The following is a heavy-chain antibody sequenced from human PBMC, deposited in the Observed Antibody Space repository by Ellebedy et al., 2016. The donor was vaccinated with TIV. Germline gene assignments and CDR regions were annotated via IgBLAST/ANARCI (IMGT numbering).Heavy chain of an antibody. D-gene: IGHD3-10*01. CDR1: GFIFSNSG. CDR3: ASDRGNYGGAPYNGMDI. CDR2: IRFDGNNA. J-gene: IGHJ6*02. Sequence: GESLKIPCAASGFIFSNSGMNWVRPAPGKGLEWVAFIRFDGNNAYYADSAKGRFTLSRDNSKNALYLQMDSLSVEETAVYYCASDRGNYGGAPYNGMDIWGQGTTVTVSS. V-gene: IGHV3-30*02.